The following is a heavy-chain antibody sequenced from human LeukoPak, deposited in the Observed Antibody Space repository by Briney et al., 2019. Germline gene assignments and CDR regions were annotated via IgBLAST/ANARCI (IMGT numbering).Heavy chain of an antibody. CDR2: IYYSGST. J-gene: IGHJ4*02. V-gene: IGHV4-59*01. D-gene: IGHD3-22*01. Sequence: SETLSLTCTVAGGSISSYYWSWIRQPPGKGLEWNGYIYYSGSTNYNPSLKSRVTISVDTSKNQFSLKLSSVTAADTAVYYCARGAIDSSGYNYYFDYWGQGTLVTVSS. CDR1: GGSISSYY. CDR3: ARGAIDSSGYNYYFDY.